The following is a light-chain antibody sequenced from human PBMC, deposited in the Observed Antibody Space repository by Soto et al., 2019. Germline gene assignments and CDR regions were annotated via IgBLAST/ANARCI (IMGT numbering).Light chain of an antibody. Sequence: EIVLTQSPGTLSLSPGERATLSCRSSQSVVSSYLAWYQQKQGQAPRLLIYGASSRATGIPDRFSGSGSGTDFTLTSSRLQPEDFAVYYCQQYGGSPPITFGQGTRLEIK. CDR1: QSVVSSY. J-gene: IGKJ5*01. CDR2: GAS. V-gene: IGKV3-20*01. CDR3: QQYGGSPPIT.